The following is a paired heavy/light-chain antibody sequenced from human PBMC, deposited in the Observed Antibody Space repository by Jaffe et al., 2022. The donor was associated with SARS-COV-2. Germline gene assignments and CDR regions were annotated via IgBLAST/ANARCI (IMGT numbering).Light chain of an antibody. CDR3: AAWADSLNGWV. CDR1: SSNIGSNT. Sequence: QSVLTQPPSASGTPGQRVTISCSGSSSNIGSNTVNWYQQLPGTAPKLLIYSNNQRPSGVPDRFSGSKSGTSASLAISGLQSEDEADYYCAAWADSLNGWVFGGGTKLTVL. V-gene: IGLV1-44*01. J-gene: IGLJ3*02. CDR2: SNN.
Heavy chain of an antibody. CDR3: AKNRWGDYYGSGSYYTPYFDY. D-gene: IGHD3-10*01. J-gene: IGHJ4*02. CDR1: GFTFSSCA. Sequence: EVQLVESGGGLVQPGGSLRLSCEASGFTFSSCAMSWVRQAPGKGLEWVSGISGSGVSTYYADSVKGRFTISRDNSRNTLYLQVNSLRAEDTAVYYCAKNRWGDYYGSGSYYTPYFDYWGQGILVTVSS. CDR2: ISGSGVST. V-gene: IGHV3-23*04.